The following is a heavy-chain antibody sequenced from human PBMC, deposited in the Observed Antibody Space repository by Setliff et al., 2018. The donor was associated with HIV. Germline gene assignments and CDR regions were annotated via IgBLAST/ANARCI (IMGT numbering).Heavy chain of an antibody. CDR3: ASPRADDAFDI. CDR1: GYTFTRHH. Sequence: ASVKVSCKASGYTFTRHHVHWVRQAPGQGLEWMGIINPSGGSTSYAQKFQGRVTMTRDTSTSTVYMELSSLRSEDTAVYYCASPRADDAFDIWGQGTMVTVSS. CDR2: INPSGGST. J-gene: IGHJ3*02. D-gene: IGHD3-10*01. V-gene: IGHV1-46*01.